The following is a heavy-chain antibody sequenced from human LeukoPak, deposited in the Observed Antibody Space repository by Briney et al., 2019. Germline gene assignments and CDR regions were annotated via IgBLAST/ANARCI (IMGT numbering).Heavy chain of an antibody. CDR1: GGTSSSYA. D-gene: IGHD6-13*01. J-gene: IGHJ4*02. CDR3: ARSGRNGAGAFDY. CDR2: IIPIFGTA. Sequence: SVKVSCKASGGTSSSYAISWVRQAPGQGLEWMGGIIPIFGTANYAQKFQGRVTITADESTSTAYMELSSLRSEDTAVYYCARSGRNGAGAFDYWGQGTLVTVSS. V-gene: IGHV1-69*13.